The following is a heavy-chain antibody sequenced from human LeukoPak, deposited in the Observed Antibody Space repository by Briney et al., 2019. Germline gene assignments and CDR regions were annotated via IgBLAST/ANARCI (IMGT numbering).Heavy chain of an antibody. CDR1: GGSISSSSYY. V-gene: IGHV4-61*05. D-gene: IGHD3-22*01. J-gene: IGHJ4*02. Sequence: SETLSLTCTVSGGSISSSSYYWSWIRQPPGKGLEWIGYIYYSGSTNYNPSLKSRVTISVDTSKNQFSLKLSSVTAADTAVYYCARQQDYDSSGYFDYWGQGTLVTVSS. CDR2: IYYSGST. CDR3: ARQQDYDSSGYFDY.